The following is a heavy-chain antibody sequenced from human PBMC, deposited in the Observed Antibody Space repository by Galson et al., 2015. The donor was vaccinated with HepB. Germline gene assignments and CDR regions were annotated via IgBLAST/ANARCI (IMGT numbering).Heavy chain of an antibody. CDR2: IWYDGSNK. Sequence: SLRLSCAASGFTFSSYGMHWVRQAPGKGLEWVAVIWYDGSNKYYADSVKGRFTISRDNSKNTLYLQMNSLRAEDTAVYYCARAGTVTTYYYYYYGMDVWGQGTTVTVSS. CDR3: ARAGTVTTYYYYYYGMDV. J-gene: IGHJ6*02. V-gene: IGHV3-33*01. D-gene: IGHD4-17*01. CDR1: GFTFSSYG.